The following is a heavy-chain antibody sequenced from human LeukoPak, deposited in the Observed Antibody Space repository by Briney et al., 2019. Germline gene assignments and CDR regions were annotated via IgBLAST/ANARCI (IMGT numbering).Heavy chain of an antibody. V-gene: IGHV3-7*01. J-gene: IGHJ4*02. Sequence: GGSLRLSCTASGFIFSDYWMNWVRQVPGKGLEWVANIKEDGSVQDYVDSVRGRFTISRDNAKNSLYLQMNSLRAGDTAVYYCASRESSMARSHWGQGTLVTVSS. CDR1: GFIFSDYW. CDR2: IKEDGSVQ. CDR3: ASRESSMARSH. D-gene: IGHD3-10*01.